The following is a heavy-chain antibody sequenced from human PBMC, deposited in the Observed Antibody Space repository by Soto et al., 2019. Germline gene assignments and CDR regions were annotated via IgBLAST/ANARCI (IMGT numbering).Heavy chain of an antibody. CDR3: ARGQDDRRGYYHNWFDP. CDR1: GCAISSSSYY. D-gene: IGHD3-22*01. CDR2: INHSGST. J-gene: IGHJ5*02. V-gene: IGHV4-39*07. Sequence: PSDTLSLTFTVSGCAISSSSYYWCWILQPPGKGLEWIGEINHSGSTNYNPSLKSRVTISVDTSKNQFSLKLSSVTAADTAVYYCARGQDDRRGYYHNWFDPWGQGTLITVSS.